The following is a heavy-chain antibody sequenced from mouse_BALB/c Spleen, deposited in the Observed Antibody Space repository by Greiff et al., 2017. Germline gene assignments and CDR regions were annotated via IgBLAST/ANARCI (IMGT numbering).Heavy chain of an antibody. J-gene: IGHJ3*01. V-gene: IGHV5-6-5*01. Sequence: EVKLMESGGGLVKPGGSLKLSCAASGFTFSSYAMSWVRQTPEKRLEWVASISSGGSTYYPDSVKGRFTISRDNARNILYLQMSSLRSEDTAMYYCARGHYYGSSYEGWFAYWGQGTLVTVSA. D-gene: IGHD1-1*01. CDR1: GFTFSSYA. CDR2: ISSGGST. CDR3: ARGHYYGSSYEGWFAY.